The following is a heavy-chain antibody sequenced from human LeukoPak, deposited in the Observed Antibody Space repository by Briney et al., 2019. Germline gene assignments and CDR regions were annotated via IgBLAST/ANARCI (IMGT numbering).Heavy chain of an antibody. J-gene: IGHJ4*02. D-gene: IGHD2-15*01. CDR2: MSSSDDGR. V-gene: IGHV3-23*01. CDR3: AKAPVTSCRGAFCYPFDC. Sequence: GGSLRLSCAASGFTVSSNYMSWVRQAPGKGLEWVSAMSSSDDGRYYAASVRGRFTISRDTSRSTLYLQMNSLRAEDAAVYYCAKAPVTSCRGAFCYPFDCWGQGTLVTVSS. CDR1: GFTVSSNY.